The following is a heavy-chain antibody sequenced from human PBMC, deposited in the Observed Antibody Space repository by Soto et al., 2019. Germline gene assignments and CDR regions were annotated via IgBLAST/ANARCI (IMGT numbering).Heavy chain of an antibody. V-gene: IGHV3-23*01. Sequence: GGSLRLSCAASGFTFSSYAMSWVRQAPGKGLEWVSAISGSGGSTYYADSVKGRFTISRDNSKNTLYLQMNSLRAEDTAVYYCAKDLFGGSGSYYNGRISLGPIDYWGQGTLVTVSS. D-gene: IGHD3-10*01. CDR1: GFTFSSYA. CDR2: ISGSGGST. CDR3: AKDLFGGSGSYYNGRISLGPIDY. J-gene: IGHJ4*02.